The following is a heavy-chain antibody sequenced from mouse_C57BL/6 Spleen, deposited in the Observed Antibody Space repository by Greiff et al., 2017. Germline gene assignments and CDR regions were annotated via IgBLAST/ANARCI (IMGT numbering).Heavy chain of an antibody. Sequence: VQLQQSGAELVKPGASVKLSCKASGYTFTSYWLHWVKQRPGQGLEWIGMIHPNSGSTNYNEKCKSKATLTVDKSSSTAYMQLSSLTSEDSAVYYCAREDGNTPYYFDYWGQGTTLTVSS. D-gene: IGHD2-1*01. J-gene: IGHJ2*01. CDR1: GYTFTSYW. CDR2: IHPNSGST. V-gene: IGHV1-64*01. CDR3: AREDGNTPYYFDY.